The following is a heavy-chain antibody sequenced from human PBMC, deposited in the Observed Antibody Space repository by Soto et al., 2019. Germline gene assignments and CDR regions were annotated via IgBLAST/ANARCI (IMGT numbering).Heavy chain of an antibody. CDR2: IDGRGRIT. D-gene: IGHD3-10*01. Sequence: QLLQSGGGFVQPGRSLALFCAASGYPFRTSDLSWVRQAPVEGLECVSTIDGRGRITYYAGSVQGRFIISRYNSRNTVYRQMNSLRGDDTAVYYCVKNSGWFNTWGQGALVTVSS. V-gene: IGHV3-23*01. CDR3: VKNSGWFNT. CDR1: GYPFRTSD. J-gene: IGHJ5*02.